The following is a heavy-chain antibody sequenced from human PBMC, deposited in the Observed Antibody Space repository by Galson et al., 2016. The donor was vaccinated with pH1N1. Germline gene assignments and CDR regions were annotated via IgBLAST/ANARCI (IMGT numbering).Heavy chain of an antibody. CDR1: GGSISSHS. V-gene: IGHV4-59*11. CDR2: VYDSGST. J-gene: IGHJ6*02. Sequence: SETLSLTCIVSGGSISSHSWSWIRQPPGKGLEWIGHVYDSGSTNYNPSLKSRVTISLDTSRGQFALRLNSMTAADTAVYYCARHRWDGTYRHHSFGMDVWGRGTTVTVSS. CDR3: ARHRWDGTYRHHSFGMDV. D-gene: IGHD3-3*01.